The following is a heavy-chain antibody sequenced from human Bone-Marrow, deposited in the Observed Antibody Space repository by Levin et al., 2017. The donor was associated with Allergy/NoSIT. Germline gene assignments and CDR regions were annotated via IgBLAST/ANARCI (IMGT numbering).Heavy chain of an antibody. Sequence: GESLKISCAASGFTFSSYWMSWVRQAPGKGLEWVALIKPDGSEKYYVDSVKGRFTISRDNARNSLYLQMNNLRAEDTAVYYCGGSWYYGAGGQGTLVTVSS. CDR1: GFTFSSYW. CDR2: IKPDGSEK. D-gene: IGHD6-13*01. J-gene: IGHJ4*02. CDR3: GGSWYYGA. V-gene: IGHV3-7*03.